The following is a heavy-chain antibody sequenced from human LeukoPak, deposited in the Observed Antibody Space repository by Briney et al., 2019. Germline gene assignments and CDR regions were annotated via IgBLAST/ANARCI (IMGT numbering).Heavy chain of an antibody. CDR3: ARGVAPAGKRLDP. Sequence: ASVKVSCKTSGYSFTGYYIHWVRQAPGQGFEWLGWINPNGGGTFYAQKFQDSVTMTRDTSINTAYMELSTLRLDDTPMYYCARGVAPAGKRLDPWGQGTLITVSS. D-gene: IGHD6-13*01. CDR1: GYSFTGYY. CDR2: INPNGGGT. J-gene: IGHJ5*02. V-gene: IGHV1-2*02.